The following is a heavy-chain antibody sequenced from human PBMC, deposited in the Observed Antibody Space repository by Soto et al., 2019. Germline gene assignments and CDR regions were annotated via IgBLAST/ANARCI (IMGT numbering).Heavy chain of an antibody. CDR2: ISGSGGST. CDR1: GFTFSSYA. V-gene: IGHV3-23*01. CDR3: AKDLVLGGDYGEYFDY. Sequence: GGSLRLSCAASGFTFSSYAMSWVRQAPGKGLEWVSAISGSGGSTYYADSVKGRFTISRDDSKNTLYLQMNSLRAEDTAVYYCAKDLVLGGDYGEYFDYWGQGTLVTVSS. J-gene: IGHJ4*02. D-gene: IGHD4-17*01.